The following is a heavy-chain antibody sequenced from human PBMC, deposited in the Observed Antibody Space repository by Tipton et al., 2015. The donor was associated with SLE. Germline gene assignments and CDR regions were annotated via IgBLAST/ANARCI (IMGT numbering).Heavy chain of an antibody. CDR2: IYNSGST. J-gene: IGHJ3*02. D-gene: IGHD2-2*02. Sequence: TLSLTCTVSGGSISSYYWSWIRQPPGKGLEWIGYIYNSGSTNYNPSLKSRVTISVDASKNQFSLKLSSVTAADTAVYYCARGNRDIVVVPAAITPHDAFDIWGQGTMVTVSS. V-gene: IGHV4-59*01. CDR1: GGSISSYY. CDR3: ARGNRDIVVVPAAITPHDAFDI.